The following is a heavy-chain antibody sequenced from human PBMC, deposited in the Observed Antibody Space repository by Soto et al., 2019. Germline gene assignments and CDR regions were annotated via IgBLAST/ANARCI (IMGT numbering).Heavy chain of an antibody. CDR2: ISYDGDNK. CDR1: GFTFSYHA. D-gene: IGHD1-1*01. J-gene: IGHJ6*02. V-gene: IGHV3-30-3*01. CDR3: ARGTTTSAFSAMDV. Sequence: VQLVESGGGVVQPGRSLRLSCAASGFTFSYHALNWVRQAPGKGLEWVAVISYDGDNKYIAESVKGRFTISRDNSKNTVSLQMNSLGAEDTAMYFCARGTTTSAFSAMDVWGQGTTVTVSS.